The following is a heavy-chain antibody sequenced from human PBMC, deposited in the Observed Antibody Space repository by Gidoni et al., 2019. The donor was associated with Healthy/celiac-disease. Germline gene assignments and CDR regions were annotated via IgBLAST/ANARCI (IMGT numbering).Heavy chain of an antibody. J-gene: IGHJ4*01. CDR3: ARIGDDSSGYYFSFDI. CDR2: IFSNDEK. D-gene: IGHD3-22*01. V-gene: IGHV2-26*01. CDR1: GFSLSTARMG. Sequence: QVTLKESGPVLVKPTETLTLTCTVSGFSLSTARMGVSWIRQPPGKALEWLAHIFSNDEKSYSKSLKSRRTISKDASKSQVVLTMTNMDPVDTATYYYARIGDDSSGYYFSFDIWGQGTLVTVSS.